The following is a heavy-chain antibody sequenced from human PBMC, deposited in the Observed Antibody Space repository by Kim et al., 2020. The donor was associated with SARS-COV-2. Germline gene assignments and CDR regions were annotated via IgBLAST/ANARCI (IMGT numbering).Heavy chain of an antibody. D-gene: IGHD2-2*02. V-gene: IGHV3-74*01. J-gene: IGHJ4*02. CDR1: GFTFSSYW. CDR3: ASPSPLNPYLYTN. Sequence: GGSLRLSCTASGFTFSSYWMHWVRHAPGKGLVWVSRINGDGSVTTYADSVKGRFTISRDNAKNTVYLQMNSLRAEDTAVYYCASPSPLNPYLYTNWGQGTLVTVSS. CDR2: INGDGSVT.